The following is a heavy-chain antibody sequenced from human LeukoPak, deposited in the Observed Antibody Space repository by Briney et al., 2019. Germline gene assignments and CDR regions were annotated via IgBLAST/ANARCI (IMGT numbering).Heavy chain of an antibody. J-gene: IGHJ4*02. V-gene: IGHV4-61*08. D-gene: IGHD6-19*01. CDR2: VHYSGGT. CDR1: GGSVSSRDYY. CDR3: ARHISGGATLD. Sequence: SETLSLTCTVSGGSVSSRDYYWSWIRQPPGKGLGWIGCVHYSGGTRYNPSLNSRVTISLDTSKNQFSLRLSSVTAADTAVYYCARHISGGATLDWGQGTLVTVSS.